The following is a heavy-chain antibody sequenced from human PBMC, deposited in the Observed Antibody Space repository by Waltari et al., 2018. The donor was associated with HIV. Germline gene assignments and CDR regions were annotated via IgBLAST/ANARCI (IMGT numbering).Heavy chain of an antibody. J-gene: IGHJ3*02. CDR3: ARIYVSGAFDI. Sequence: EAKLLVSGGGLVQPGGSLRVSCVGSGFPFSISAMIWVRQAPGKGLEWVSAIAASYPNTYYSDSVRGRFTVSKDNSENSLHLQMNSLRAEDTALYYCARIYVSGAFDIWGQGTVVTVSS. D-gene: IGHD3-10*01. CDR1: GFPFSISA. V-gene: IGHV3-23*01. CDR2: IAASYPNT.